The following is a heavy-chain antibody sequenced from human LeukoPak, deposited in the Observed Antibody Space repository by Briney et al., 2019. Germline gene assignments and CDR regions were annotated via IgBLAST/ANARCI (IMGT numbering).Heavy chain of an antibody. D-gene: IGHD4-17*01. CDR2: IYYSGST. CDR1: GGSISSYY. Sequence: PSETLSLTCTVSGGSISSYYWGWIRQPPGKGLEWIGSIYYSGSTYYNPSLKSRVTISVDTSKNQFSLKLSSVTAADTAVYYCASGRDATVTTDTYYYYYYMDVWGKGTTVTVSS. J-gene: IGHJ6*03. V-gene: IGHV4-39*07. CDR3: ASGRDATVTTDTYYYYYYMDV.